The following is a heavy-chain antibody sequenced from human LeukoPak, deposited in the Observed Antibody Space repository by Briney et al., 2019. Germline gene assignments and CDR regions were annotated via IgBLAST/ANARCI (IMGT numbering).Heavy chain of an antibody. J-gene: IGHJ4*02. CDR2: INPNSGGT. D-gene: IGHD3-9*01. V-gene: IGHV1-2*02. Sequence: ASVKVSCKASGYTFTGYYMHWVRQAPGQGLEWMGWINPNSGGTNYAQKFQGRVTMTRDTSISTAYMELSRLRSDDTAVYYCARVPYDILTGYYTSRLYYWGQGTLVTVSS. CDR3: ARVPYDILTGYYTSRLYY. CDR1: GYTFTGYY.